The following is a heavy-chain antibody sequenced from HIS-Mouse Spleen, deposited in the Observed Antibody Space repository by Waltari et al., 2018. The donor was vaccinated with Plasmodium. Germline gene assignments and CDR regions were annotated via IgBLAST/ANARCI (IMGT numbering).Heavy chain of an antibody. V-gene: IGHV4-34*01. Sequence: QVQLPQWGAGLLKPSETLSLTCAAYGGSFRGYAGSWIRQPPGKGLEWIGEINHSGSTNYNPSLKSRVTISVDTSKNQFSLKLSSVTAADTAVYYCARGPGYSSGWYYFDYWGQGTLVTVSS. CDR3: ARGPGYSSGWYYFDY. CDR1: GGSFRGYA. D-gene: IGHD6-19*01. J-gene: IGHJ4*02. CDR2: INHSGST.